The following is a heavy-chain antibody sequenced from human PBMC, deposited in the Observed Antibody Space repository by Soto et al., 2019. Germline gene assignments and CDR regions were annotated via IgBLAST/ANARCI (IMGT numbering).Heavy chain of an antibody. CDR3: AKALLLEWLLYYGMDV. CDR1: GFTFSSYA. V-gene: IGHV3-23*01. CDR2: ISGSGGST. Sequence: GGSLRLSCAASGFTFSSYAMSWVRQAPGKGLEWVSAISGSGGSTYYADSVKGRFTISRDNSKNTLYLQMNSLRAEDTAVYYCAKALLLEWLLYYGMDVWGQGTTVTVSS. J-gene: IGHJ6*02. D-gene: IGHD3-3*01.